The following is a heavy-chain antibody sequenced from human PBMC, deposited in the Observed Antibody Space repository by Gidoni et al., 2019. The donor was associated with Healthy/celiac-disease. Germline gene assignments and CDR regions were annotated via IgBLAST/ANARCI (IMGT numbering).Heavy chain of an antibody. CDR3: AKDRGYGAQLYYYYGMDV. CDR2: ISWNSGSI. V-gene: IGHV3-9*01. CDR1: GFTFDDYA. J-gene: IGHJ6*02. D-gene: IGHD4-17*01. Sequence: EVQLVESGGGLVQPGRSLRLSCAASGFTFDDYAMHWVRPAPGKGLEWVSGISWNSGSIGYADSVKGRFTISRDNAKNSLYLQMNSLRAEDTALYYCAKDRGYGAQLYYYYGMDVWGQGTTVTVSS.